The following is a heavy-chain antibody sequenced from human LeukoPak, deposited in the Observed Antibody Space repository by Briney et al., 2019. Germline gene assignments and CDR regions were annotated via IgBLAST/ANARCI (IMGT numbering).Heavy chain of an antibody. CDR2: IIPIVGTA. V-gene: IGHV1-69*13. Sequence: SVKVSCKASGGTFSSYAISWVRQAPGQGREGRGGIIPIVGTANYAQKFQGRVTITADQSTSTAYMELSSLRSEDTAVYYCARRRTFRGVGSYFDYWGQGTLVTVSS. CDR3: ARRRTFRGVGSYFDY. D-gene: IGHD3-10*01. CDR1: GGTFSSYA. J-gene: IGHJ4*01.